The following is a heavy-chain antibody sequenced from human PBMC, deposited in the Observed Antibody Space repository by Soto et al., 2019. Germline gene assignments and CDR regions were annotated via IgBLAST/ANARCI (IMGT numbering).Heavy chain of an antibody. D-gene: IGHD2-15*01. CDR1: GYTFTGYY. CDR3: ARGYCSGGSCHSNYFDY. CDR2: INPNSGGT. Sequence: QVQLVQSGAEVKKPGASVKVSCKASGYTFTGYYMHWVRQAPGQGLEWMGWINPNSGGTNYAQKVQGWVTMTRDTSISTAYMELSRLRSDDTAVYYCARGYCSGGSCHSNYFDYWGQGTLVTVSS. J-gene: IGHJ4*02. V-gene: IGHV1-2*04.